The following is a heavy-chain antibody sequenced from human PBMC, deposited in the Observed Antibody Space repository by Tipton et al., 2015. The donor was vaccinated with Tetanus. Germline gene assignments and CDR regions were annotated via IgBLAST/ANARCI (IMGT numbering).Heavy chain of an antibody. CDR3: ARAVSPGENFDY. CDR1: GFAFNTYA. V-gene: IGHV3-30*04. CDR2: ISFDGSNK. D-gene: IGHD4-17*01. Sequence: AVSGFAFNTYAMHWIRQAPSKGLEWVAVISFDGSNKYYADSVKGRFTISRDNSKNTLYLDIYSLRNEDTAMYFCARAVSPGENFDYWGQGTLVTVSS. J-gene: IGHJ4*02.